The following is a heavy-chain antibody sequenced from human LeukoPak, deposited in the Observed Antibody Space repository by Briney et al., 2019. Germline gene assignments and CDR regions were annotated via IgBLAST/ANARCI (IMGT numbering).Heavy chain of an antibody. V-gene: IGHV4-34*01. CDR3: ARGYCSSTSCYVFWFDP. J-gene: IGHJ5*02. D-gene: IGHD2-2*01. CDR1: GGSFSGYY. CDR2: INHSGST. Sequence: SETLSLTCAVYGGSFSGYYRSWIRQPPGKGLEWIGEINHSGSTNYNPSLKSRVTTSVDTSKNQFSLKLSSVTAADTAVYYCARGYCSSTSCYVFWFDPWGQGTLVTVSS.